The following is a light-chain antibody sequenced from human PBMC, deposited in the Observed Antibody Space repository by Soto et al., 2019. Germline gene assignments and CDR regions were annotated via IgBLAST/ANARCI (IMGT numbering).Light chain of an antibody. CDR1: QGIITY. V-gene: IGKV1-39*01. J-gene: IGKJ1*01. CDR2: SSS. CDR3: QQNYSATWT. Sequence: DIRLTQSPSSLSASVGDRVTITCRASQGIITYLNWYQQKKGKAPNLLIYSSSTLQSGVPSRFSGSGYETDFTLTISSLQPEDFATYACQQNYSATWTFGQGTKVDIK.